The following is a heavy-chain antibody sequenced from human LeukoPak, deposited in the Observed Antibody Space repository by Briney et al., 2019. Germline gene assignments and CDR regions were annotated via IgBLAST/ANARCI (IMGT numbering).Heavy chain of an antibody. V-gene: IGHV1-18*01. D-gene: IGHD6-13*01. CDR1: GYTFTSYG. CDR2: ISAYNGIT. Sequence: ASVKVSCKASGYTFTSYGISWVRQAPGQGLEWMGWISAYNGITNYSQKLQGRVTMTTDTSTSTAYMELRSLRSDDTAVYYCARVGEPDTGIAAAGTDAYYYYGMDVWGQGTTVTVSS. CDR3: ARVGEPDTGIAAAGTDAYYYYGMDV. J-gene: IGHJ6*02.